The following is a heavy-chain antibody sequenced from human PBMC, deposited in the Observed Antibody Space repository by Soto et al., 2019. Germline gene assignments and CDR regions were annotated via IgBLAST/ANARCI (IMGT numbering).Heavy chain of an antibody. CDR2: IYYSGST. D-gene: IGHD2-8*01. J-gene: IGHJ4*02. CDR1: GGSISSSSYY. V-gene: IGHV4-39*01. Sequence: QLQLQESGPGLVKPSETLSLTCTVSGGSISSSSYYWGWIRQPPGKGLEWIGSIYYSGSTYYNPSLKSRVTISVDTSKNQFSLKLSSVTAADTAVYYCAIRRLPYCTNGVCSRTDNEYYFDYWGQGTLVTVSS. CDR3: AIRRLPYCTNGVCSRTDNEYYFDY.